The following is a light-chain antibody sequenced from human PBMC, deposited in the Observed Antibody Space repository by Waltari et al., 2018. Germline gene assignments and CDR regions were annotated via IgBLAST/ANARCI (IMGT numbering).Light chain of an antibody. V-gene: IGKV1-NL1*01. J-gene: IGKJ2*01. CDR1: GISTS. CDR3: QQYYEAPYT. CDR2: SAS. Sequence: GISTSLAWYQQKPGKAPHLLVSSASRVESGVPSRFSGSGSGSDYGLTITSLQPEDFATYHCQQYYEAPYTFGQGTKLEIK.